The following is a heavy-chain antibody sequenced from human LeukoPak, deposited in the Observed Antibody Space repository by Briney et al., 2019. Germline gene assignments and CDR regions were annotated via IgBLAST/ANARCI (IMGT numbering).Heavy chain of an antibody. V-gene: IGHV3-7*01. CDR2: LHADGSEK. D-gene: IGHD5-12*01. J-gene: IGHJ4*02. CDR3: ARGGYSFDY. CDR1: GFSLSGYW. Sequence: GGSLRLSCVASGFSLSGYWMSWVRQAPGKGLEWVARLHADGSEKYYVSSVKGRFTISGDNAKNSVYLQMNSLRVDDTAVYYCARGGYSFDYLGQGTLVTVSS.